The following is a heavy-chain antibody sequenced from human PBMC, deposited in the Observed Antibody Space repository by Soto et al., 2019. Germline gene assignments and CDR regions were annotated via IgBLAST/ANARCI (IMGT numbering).Heavy chain of an antibody. J-gene: IGHJ6*02. CDR2: IYPGDSHT. CDR1: GYTFSNYW. CDR3: ARRNGYYSGLDV. Sequence: PVASLTISCQVSGYTFSNYWIGWVRQMPGKGLECMGIIYPGDSHTRYSPSFQGQVTISADKSISTAYLQWNSLKASDTAMYYCARRNGYYSGLDVWGQGTTVTSP. V-gene: IGHV5-51*01. D-gene: IGHD2-8*01.